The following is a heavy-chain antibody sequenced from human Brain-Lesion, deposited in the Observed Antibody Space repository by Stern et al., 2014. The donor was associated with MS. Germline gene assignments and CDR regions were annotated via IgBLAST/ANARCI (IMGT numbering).Heavy chain of an antibody. CDR3: AAYGDGLGY. Sequence: VQLLESGGGVVQPGRSLRLSCAATGFSFSSYGMHWVRQAPGKGLEWVAVIWYDGSKSNYADSVKGRFTISRDNSKNTLYLQMNSLRAEDTAVYYCAAYGDGLGYWGQGTLVTVSS. J-gene: IGHJ4*02. CDR2: IWYDGSKS. V-gene: IGHV3-33*01. D-gene: IGHD4-17*01. CDR1: GFSFSSYG.